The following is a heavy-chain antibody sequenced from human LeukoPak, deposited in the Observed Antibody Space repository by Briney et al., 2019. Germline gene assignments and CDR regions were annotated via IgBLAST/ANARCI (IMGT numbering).Heavy chain of an antibody. CDR3: AREGDPVDP. Sequence: SETLSLTCTVSGGSISSSSYYWGWIRQPAGKGLEWIGRIYTSGSTNYNPSLKSRVTMSVDTSKNQFSLKLSSVTAADTAVYYCAREGDPVDPWGQGTLVTVSS. J-gene: IGHJ5*02. CDR1: GGSISSSSYY. D-gene: IGHD3-16*01. CDR2: IYTSGST. V-gene: IGHV4-61*02.